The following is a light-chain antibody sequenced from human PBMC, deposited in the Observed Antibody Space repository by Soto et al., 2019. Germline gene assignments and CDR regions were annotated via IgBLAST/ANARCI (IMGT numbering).Light chain of an antibody. CDR1: SSDIGAYDY. CDR3: SSHAGSSAFYV. Sequence: QSVLTQPASVSGSPGQSITISCTGTSSDIGAYDYVSWYQQYPGRVPKLLIHEVTNRPSGVSDRFSGSKSGNTASLTIPGLQTEDEADYYCSSHAGSSAFYVFGTGTKVTVL. CDR2: EVT. J-gene: IGLJ1*01. V-gene: IGLV2-14*01.